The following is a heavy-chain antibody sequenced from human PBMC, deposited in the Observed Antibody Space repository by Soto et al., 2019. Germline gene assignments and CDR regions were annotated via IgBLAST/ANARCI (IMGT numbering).Heavy chain of an antibody. Sequence: QVQLQESGAGLVKPSQTLSLTCTVSGGSINSGGYCWSWTRQHPGKGLDWIGCISYGGSTAYNPSLMSRVTISVNTSKNQFSLKLTSVTAADTAVYYCSRGILVWGQGALITVSS. D-gene: IGHD5-18*01. CDR1: GGSINSGGYC. CDR2: ISYGGST. J-gene: IGHJ4*02. CDR3: SRGILV. V-gene: IGHV4-31*03.